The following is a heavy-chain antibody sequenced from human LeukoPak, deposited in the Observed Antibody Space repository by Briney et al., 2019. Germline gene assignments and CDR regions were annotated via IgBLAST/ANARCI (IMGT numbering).Heavy chain of an antibody. J-gene: IGHJ6*03. CDR2: MIHRVST. Sequence: SETLSLTCAVSGHSISSGSRWGWIRQPPGKGLAWVGDMIHRVSTYYNPSLKSRVTISLDMSKNQFSLSLNSVTAADTALYYCARGVHFHSYMDVWGKGTTVTVSS. CDR1: GHSISSGSR. CDR3: ARGVHFHSYMDV. V-gene: IGHV4-38-2*01.